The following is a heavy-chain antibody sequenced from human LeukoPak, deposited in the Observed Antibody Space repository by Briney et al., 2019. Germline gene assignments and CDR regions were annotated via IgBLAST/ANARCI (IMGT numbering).Heavy chain of an antibody. CDR2: IYIGGST. Sequence: SQTLSLTCNVSGDFITSGTYYWNWIRQSAGNGLEWIGRIYIGGSTNYNPSLKGRVIISLDTSQNVFSLILTSVTAADTAVYYCARGRKYTSGYRVTELGSGYSDYWGQGTLVTVSS. D-gene: IGHD5-18*01. CDR1: GDFITSGTYY. CDR3: ARGRKYTSGYRVTELGSGYSDY. V-gene: IGHV4-61*02. J-gene: IGHJ4*02.